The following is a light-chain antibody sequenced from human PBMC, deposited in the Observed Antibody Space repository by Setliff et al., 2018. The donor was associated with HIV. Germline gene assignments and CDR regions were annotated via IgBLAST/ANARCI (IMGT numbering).Light chain of an antibody. Sequence: VLTQPPSASGTPGQRVTISCSGSSSNIGSNYVYWYQQLPGTAPKLLTQRNDQRPSGVPDRFSGSKSGTSASLAISGLRSEDGADYYCATWDDSLSGVVFGGGTKVTVL. V-gene: IGLV1-47*01. J-gene: IGLJ2*01. CDR1: SSNIGSNY. CDR3: ATWDDSLSGVV. CDR2: RND.